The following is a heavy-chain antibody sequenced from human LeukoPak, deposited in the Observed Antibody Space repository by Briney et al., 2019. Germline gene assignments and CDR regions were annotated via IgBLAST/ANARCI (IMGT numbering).Heavy chain of an antibody. CDR3: ARVTGRRNYYYYMDV. V-gene: IGHV4-59*01. Sequence: PSETLSLTCTVSGGSISSYYWSWIRQPPGKGLEWIGYIYYSGSTNYNPSLKSRVTISVDTSKNQFSLKLSSVTAADTAVYYCARVTGRRNYYYYMDVWGKGTTVTVSS. CDR1: GGSISSYY. J-gene: IGHJ6*03. CDR2: IYYSGST. D-gene: IGHD1-14*01.